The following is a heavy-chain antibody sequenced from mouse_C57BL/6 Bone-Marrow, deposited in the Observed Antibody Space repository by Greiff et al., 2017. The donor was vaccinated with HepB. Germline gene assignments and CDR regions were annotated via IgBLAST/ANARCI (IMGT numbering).Heavy chain of an antibody. CDR1: GYAFSSSW. Sequence: QVQLQRSGPELVKPGASVKISCKASGYAFSSSWMNWVKQRPGKGLEWIGRIYPGDGDTNYNGKFKGKATLTADKSSSTAYMQLSSLTSEDSAVYFCARMRAMVTTGYAMDYWGQGTSVTVSS. CDR2: IYPGDGDT. CDR3: ARMRAMVTTGYAMDY. J-gene: IGHJ4*01. D-gene: IGHD2-2*01. V-gene: IGHV1-82*01.